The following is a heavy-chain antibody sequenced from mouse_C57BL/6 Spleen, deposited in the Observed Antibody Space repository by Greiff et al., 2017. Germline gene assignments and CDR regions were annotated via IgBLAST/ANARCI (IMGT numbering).Heavy chain of an antibody. CDR2: IYPGDGDT. V-gene: IGHV1-80*01. Sequence: QVQLQQPGAELVKPGASVKVSCKASGYAFSSYWMNWVKQRPGKGLEWIGQIYPGDGDTNYNGKFKGKATLTADKSSSTAYMQLSSLTSEDSAVYFCAREERYDYDEAYWGQGTLVTVSA. CDR3: AREERYDYDEAY. CDR1: GYAFSSYW. D-gene: IGHD2-4*01. J-gene: IGHJ3*01.